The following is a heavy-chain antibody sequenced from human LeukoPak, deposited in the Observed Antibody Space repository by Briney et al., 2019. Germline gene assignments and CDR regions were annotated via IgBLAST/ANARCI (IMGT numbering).Heavy chain of an antibody. J-gene: IGHJ6*02. CDR1: GFTFSSYS. Sequence: GGSQRLSCAASGFTFSSYSMNWVRQAPGKGLEWVSYISSSSSTIYYADSVKGRFTIPRDNAKNSLYLQMNSLRDEDTAVYYCARRQLWPDYGMDVWGQGTTVTVSS. V-gene: IGHV3-48*02. CDR2: ISSSSSTI. CDR3: ARRQLWPDYGMDV. D-gene: IGHD5-18*01.